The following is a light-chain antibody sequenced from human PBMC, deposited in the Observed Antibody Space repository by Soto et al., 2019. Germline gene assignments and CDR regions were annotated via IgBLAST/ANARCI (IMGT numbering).Light chain of an antibody. CDR2: GAS. CDR1: QSVSSTY. Sequence: EIEMTQSPGTLSLSPGERATLSCRASQSVSSTYLAWYQQKPGQAPRLLIYGASSRASGTPDRFSGSGSGTDFTLTISRLDPEDFAVYYCQQYGRSSLTFGPGTKVDIK. V-gene: IGKV3-20*01. J-gene: IGKJ3*01. CDR3: QQYGRSSLT.